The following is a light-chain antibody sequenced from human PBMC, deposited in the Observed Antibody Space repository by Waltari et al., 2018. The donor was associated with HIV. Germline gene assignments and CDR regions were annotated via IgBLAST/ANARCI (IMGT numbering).Light chain of an antibody. V-gene: IGKV1-39*01. CDR3: QQSYSSLST. CDR1: QSIDTY. CDR2: AAC. J-gene: IGKJ2*01. Sequence: DIQMTQSPSYLSASLGDRVTIACRASQSIDTYLNWYQQRPGEAPKLLIYAACNLQSGVPSRFSGRGSGTDFTLTISSLQPEDFATYFCQQSYSSLSTFGQGTKL.